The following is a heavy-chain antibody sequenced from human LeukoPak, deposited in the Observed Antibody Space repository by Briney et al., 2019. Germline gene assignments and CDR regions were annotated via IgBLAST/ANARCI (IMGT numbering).Heavy chain of an antibody. D-gene: IGHD6-13*01. CDR1: GFTFSSYA. CDR3: AKDRIAAAGYFDY. Sequence: PGGSLRLSCAASGFTFSSYAMSWVRQAPGKGLEWVSAISCCGCSIFYAHSVRGRFPISRDNSKNKLYLQMNSLRAEDTAVYYCAKDRIAAAGYFDYWGQGTLVTVSS. V-gene: IGHV3-23*01. CDR2: ISCCGCSI. J-gene: IGHJ4*02.